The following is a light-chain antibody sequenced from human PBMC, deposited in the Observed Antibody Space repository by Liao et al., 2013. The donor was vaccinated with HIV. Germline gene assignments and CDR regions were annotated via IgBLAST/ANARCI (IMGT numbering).Light chain of an antibody. CDR2: QDS. CDR3: QVWDSSSDHFV. J-gene: IGLJ1*01. CDR1: KLGDKY. Sequence: SYELTQPPSVSVSPGQTASITCSGDKLGDKYACWYQQKPDQSPVLVIYQDSDRPSGIPERFSGSNSGNMATMTISRVEAGDEADYYCQVWDSSSDHFVFGTGTQVTVL. V-gene: IGLV3-1*01.